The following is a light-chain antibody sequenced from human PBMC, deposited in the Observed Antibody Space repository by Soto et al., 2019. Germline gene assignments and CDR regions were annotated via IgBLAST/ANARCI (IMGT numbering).Light chain of an antibody. J-gene: IGLJ1*01. Sequence: SYELTQPPSVSVAPGPTSRITCGGDKIGSKIVHWYRQRPGQAPVAVVFDASDRPSGIPDRISASRSGDTATLTISRVDAGDAADYSCQVWASTDEFFVFGSGTKVTVL. CDR2: DAS. CDR3: QVWASTDEFFV. CDR1: KIGSKI. V-gene: IGLV3-21*02.